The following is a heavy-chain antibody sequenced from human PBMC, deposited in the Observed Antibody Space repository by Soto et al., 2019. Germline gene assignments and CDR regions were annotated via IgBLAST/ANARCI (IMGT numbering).Heavy chain of an antibody. D-gene: IGHD6-25*01. CDR2: LWYDGSNK. CDR1: GFTFSNYG. V-gene: IGHV3-33*01. CDR3: ARDDIPGRARAIYGMDV. J-gene: IGHJ6*02. Sequence: PEGSLRLSCAASGFTFSNYGMQWVRQAPGKGLERVAVLWYDGSNKYKADPVKGRFTISRDNSKNTLNLQINSLRAEDTAVDYCARDDIPGRARAIYGMDVWGQETTVTVAS.